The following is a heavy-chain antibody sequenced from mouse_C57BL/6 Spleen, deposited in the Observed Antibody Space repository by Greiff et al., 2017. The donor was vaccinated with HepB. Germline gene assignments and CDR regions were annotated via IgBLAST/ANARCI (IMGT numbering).Heavy chain of an antibody. CDR2: IYWDDDK. CDR1: GFSLSTSGMG. D-gene: IGHD2-4*01. V-gene: IGHV8-12*01. CDR3: ARKGYDYDGEAMDY. Sequence: QVTLKESGPGILQSSQTLSLTCSFSGFSLSTSGMGVSWIRQPSGKGLEWLAHIYWDDDKRYNPSLKSRLTISKDTSRNQGFLKITSVDTADTATDYCARKGYDYDGEAMDYWGQGTSVTVSS. J-gene: IGHJ4*01.